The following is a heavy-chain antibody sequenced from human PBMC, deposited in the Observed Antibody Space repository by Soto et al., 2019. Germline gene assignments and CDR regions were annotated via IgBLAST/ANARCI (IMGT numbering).Heavy chain of an antibody. CDR3: ARAKSAAYYFDF. Sequence: ASVKVSCKASGHTFISYGINWVRQAPGQGLEWMGWISPYDGNTNYAQNLQGRVTMTTDTSTSTAYMELRSLRSDDTAVYYCARAKSAAYYFDFWGQGTLVTVSS. D-gene: IGHD2-2*01. V-gene: IGHV1-18*01. CDR2: ISPYDGNT. J-gene: IGHJ4*02. CDR1: GHTFISYG.